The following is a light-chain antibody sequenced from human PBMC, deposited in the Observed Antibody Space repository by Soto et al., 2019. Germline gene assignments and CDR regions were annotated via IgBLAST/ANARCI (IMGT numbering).Light chain of an antibody. V-gene: IGKV3-20*01. CDR3: QQYADSPLT. J-gene: IGKJ4*01. Sequence: DIVLTQSPDTLSLSLGERATLSCRASEPVRNTFLAWYQQKPGQAPRLLIYGASSRAIGIPDRFSGSGSGADFTLTISRLEPEDFALYFCQQYADSPLTFGGGSKVEI. CDR1: EPVRNTF. CDR2: GAS.